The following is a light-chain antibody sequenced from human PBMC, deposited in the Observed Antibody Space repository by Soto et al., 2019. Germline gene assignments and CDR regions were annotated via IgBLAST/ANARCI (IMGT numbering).Light chain of an antibody. CDR2: EVS. J-gene: IGLJ1*01. CDR3: SSYTSSSIYV. Sequence: QSVLTQPASVSGSPGQSITISCTGTSSEVGGYNYVSWYQQHPGQAPKLMIYEVSNRPSGVSNRFSGSKSGNTASLTISGLQAEDEADYYCSSYTSSSIYVFGTGTKLTVL. CDR1: SSEVGGYNY. V-gene: IGLV2-14*01.